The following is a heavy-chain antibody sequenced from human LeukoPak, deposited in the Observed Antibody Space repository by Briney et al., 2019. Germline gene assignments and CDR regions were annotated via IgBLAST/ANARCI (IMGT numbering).Heavy chain of an antibody. CDR1: GGSISSGGYY. V-gene: IGHV4-61*02. Sequence: SETLSLTCTVSGGSISSGGYYWSWIRQPAGKGLEWIGRIYTSGSTNYNPSLKSRVTMSVDTSKNQFSLKLSSVTAADTAVYYCARAEGGVVPAGGRPGYMDVWGKGTTVTVSS. CDR2: IYTSGST. D-gene: IGHD2-2*01. J-gene: IGHJ6*03. CDR3: ARAEGGVVPAGGRPGYMDV.